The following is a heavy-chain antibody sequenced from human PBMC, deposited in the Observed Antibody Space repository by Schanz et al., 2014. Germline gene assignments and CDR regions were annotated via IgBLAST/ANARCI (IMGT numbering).Heavy chain of an antibody. J-gene: IGHJ6*02. D-gene: IGHD3-10*02. CDR1: GGSISSGGYT. Sequence: QVQLQESGPGLVKPSGTLSLTCAVSGGSISSGGYTWSWIRQPPGKGLEWIGYVYYTGSTTYNPSRKSRVTISVVPSKRQFSLKLSSVTAADTAVYYCARDKVTTLGYYGMDVWGQGTTVTVSS. CDR2: VYYTGST. CDR3: ARDKVTTLGYYGMDV. V-gene: IGHV4-61*08.